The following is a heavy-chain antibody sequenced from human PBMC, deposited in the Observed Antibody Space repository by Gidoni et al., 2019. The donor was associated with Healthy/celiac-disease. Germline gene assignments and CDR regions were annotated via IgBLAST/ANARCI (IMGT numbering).Heavy chain of an antibody. CDR1: GFTFDDYA. CDR2: ISWNSGSI. J-gene: IGHJ3*02. Sequence: EVQLVESGGVLVQPGRSLRLSCAASGFTFDDYAMHWVRQAPGKGLEWVSGISWNSGSIGYADSVKGRFTISRDNAKNSLYLQMNSLRAEDTALYYCAKGGGGGGAFDIWGQGTMVTVSS. CDR3: AKGGGGGGAFDI. V-gene: IGHV3-9*01. D-gene: IGHD3-16*01.